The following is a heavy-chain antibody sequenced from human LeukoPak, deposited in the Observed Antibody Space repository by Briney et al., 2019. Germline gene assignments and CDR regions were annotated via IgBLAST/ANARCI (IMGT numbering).Heavy chain of an antibody. Sequence: ASVKVSCKASGYTFTSYGISWVRQAPGQGLEWMGWISAYNGNTNYAQKLQGRVTMTTDTSTSTAYMELRSLRSDDTAVYYCARGSALLWFWSGYYFDYWGQGALVTVSS. CDR3: ARGSALLWFWSGYYFDY. CDR2: ISAYNGNT. CDR1: GYTFTSYG. J-gene: IGHJ4*02. D-gene: IGHD3-10*01. V-gene: IGHV1-18*01.